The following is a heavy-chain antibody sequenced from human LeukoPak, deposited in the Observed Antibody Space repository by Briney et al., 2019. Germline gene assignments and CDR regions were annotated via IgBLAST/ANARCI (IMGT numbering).Heavy chain of an antibody. V-gene: IGHV3-30-3*01. CDR1: GFTFSSYA. CDR3: ASVTIVATYFDY. CDR2: ISYDGSNK. Sequence: GGSLRLSCAASGFTFSSYAVHWVRQAPGKGLEWVAVISYDGSNKYYADSVKGRFTISRDNSKNTLYLQMNSLRAEDTAVYYCASVTIVATYFDYWGQGTLVTVSS. D-gene: IGHD5-12*01. J-gene: IGHJ4*02.